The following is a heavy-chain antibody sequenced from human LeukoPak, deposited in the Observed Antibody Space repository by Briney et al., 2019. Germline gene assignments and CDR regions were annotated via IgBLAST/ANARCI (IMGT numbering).Heavy chain of an antibody. CDR2: INNSGTT. CDR1: GGSVSGYY. Sequence: SETLSLTCAVYGGSVSGYYWSWIRQPPGTGLEWIAEINNSGTTNYNPSLKGRVTISIDTSKNQFSLKLSSVTAADTAVYYCARSRGYTSGLWYYYMDVWGKGTTVTVSS. V-gene: IGHV4-34*01. J-gene: IGHJ6*03. CDR3: ARSRGYTSGLWYYYMDV. D-gene: IGHD6-25*01.